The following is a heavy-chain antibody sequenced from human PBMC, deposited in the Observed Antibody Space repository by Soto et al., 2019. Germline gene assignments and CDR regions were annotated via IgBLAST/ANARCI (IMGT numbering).Heavy chain of an antibody. CDR3: ARDDCSGGSCYRLLDY. V-gene: IGHV1-18*01. Sequence: QVQLVQSGAEVKKPGASVKVSCKASGYTFPSYGISWVRQAPGQGLEWMGWISGYNGNTNYAQMLQGRVTMTTDTSTSTAYMELRSLRSDDTAVYYCARDDCSGGSCYRLLDYWGQGTLVTVSS. D-gene: IGHD2-15*01. CDR2: ISGYNGNT. CDR1: GYTFPSYG. J-gene: IGHJ4*02.